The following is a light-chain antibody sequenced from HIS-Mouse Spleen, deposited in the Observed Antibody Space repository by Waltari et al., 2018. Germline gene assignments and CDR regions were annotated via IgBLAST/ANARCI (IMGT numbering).Light chain of an antibody. J-gene: IGLJ2*01. Sequence: QSALTQPASVSGSPGPSITISCPGTRSDVGGYNYVPWYQQHPGKAPKLMIYDVSNRPSGVSNRFSGSKSGNTASLTISGLQAEDEADYYCSSYTSSSTVVFGGGTKLTVL. CDR1: RSDVGGYNY. V-gene: IGLV2-14*03. CDR3: SSYTSSSTVV. CDR2: DVS.